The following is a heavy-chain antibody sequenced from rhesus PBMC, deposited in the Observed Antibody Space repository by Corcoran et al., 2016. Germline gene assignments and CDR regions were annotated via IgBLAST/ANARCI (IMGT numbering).Heavy chain of an antibody. J-gene: IGHJ1*01. Sequence: QVQLQESGPGLVKPSETLSLTCVVSGDSISSDYWGWVRQSPGKGLEWIGYIYGVSGSTNYNPSLKSRVTISTDTAKNQFSLKRTSVTAADTAIYYCAKYCSGTGCGYFEFWGQGALVTVSS. CDR3: AKYCSGTGCGYFEF. D-gene: IGHD2-21*01. CDR2: IYGVSGST. CDR1: GDSISSDY. V-gene: IGHV4S7*01.